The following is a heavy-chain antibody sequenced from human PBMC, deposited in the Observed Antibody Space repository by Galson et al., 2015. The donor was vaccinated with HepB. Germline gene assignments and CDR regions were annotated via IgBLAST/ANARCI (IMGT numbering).Heavy chain of an antibody. Sequence: SVKVSCKVSGYTLTELSMHRVRQAPGKGLEWMGGFDPEDGETIYAQKFQGRVTMTEDTSTDTAYMELSGLRSEDTAVYYCATYIPYYYDSSGYYMEYFQHWGQGTLVTVSS. V-gene: IGHV1-24*01. D-gene: IGHD3-22*01. J-gene: IGHJ1*01. CDR3: ATYIPYYYDSSGYYMEYFQH. CDR1: GYTLTELS. CDR2: FDPEDGET.